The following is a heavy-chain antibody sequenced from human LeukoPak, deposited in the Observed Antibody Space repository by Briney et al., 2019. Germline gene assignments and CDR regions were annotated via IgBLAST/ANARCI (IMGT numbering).Heavy chain of an antibody. Sequence: ASVKVSCKVSGYTLTELSMHWVRQAPGKGLEWMGGFDPEDGETIYAQKFQGRVTMTEDTSTDTACMELSSLRSEDTAVYYCATQSVAGTHFDYWGQGTLVTVSS. CDR2: FDPEDGET. CDR1: GYTLTELS. J-gene: IGHJ4*02. CDR3: ATQSVAGTHFDY. V-gene: IGHV1-24*01. D-gene: IGHD6-19*01.